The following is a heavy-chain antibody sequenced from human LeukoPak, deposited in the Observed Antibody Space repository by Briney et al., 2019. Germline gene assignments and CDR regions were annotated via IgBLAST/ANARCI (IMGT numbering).Heavy chain of an antibody. V-gene: IGHV4-34*01. Sequence: PSETLSLTCAVYGGSFSGYYWSWIRQPPGKGLEWIGEINHGGSTNYNPSLKSRVTISVDTSKNQFSLKLSSVTAADTAVYYCAAVGSGTGDFDYWGQGTLVTVSS. CDR3: AAVGSGTGDFDY. J-gene: IGHJ4*02. D-gene: IGHD2-8*02. CDR1: GGSFSGYY. CDR2: INHGGST.